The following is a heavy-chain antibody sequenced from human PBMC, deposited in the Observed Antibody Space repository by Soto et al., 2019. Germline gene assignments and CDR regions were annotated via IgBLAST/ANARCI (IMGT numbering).Heavy chain of an antibody. J-gene: IGHJ4*02. CDR1: GGSISSSSYY. V-gene: IGHV4-39*01. CDR3: ARHALGDYCFDD. D-gene: IGHD2-21*02. CDR2: IYYSGST. Sequence: SETLSLTCTVSGGSISSSSYYWGWIRQPPGKGLEWIGSIYYSGSTYYNPSLKSRVTISVDTSKNQFSLKLSSVTAADTAVYYCARHALGDYCFDDWGQGTLVTVSS.